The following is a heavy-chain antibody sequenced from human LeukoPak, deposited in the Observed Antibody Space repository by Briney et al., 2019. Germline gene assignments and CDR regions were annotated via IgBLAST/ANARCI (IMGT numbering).Heavy chain of an antibody. J-gene: IGHJ4*02. CDR2: ISGSGGST. CDR1: GFTFSSYA. CDR3: AISDSSSWYAFHFDY. V-gene: IGHV3-23*01. D-gene: IGHD6-13*01. Sequence: SGGSLRLSCAASGFTFSSYAMSWVRQAPGKGLEWVSAISGSGGSTYYADSVKGRFTISRDNSKNTLYLQMNSLRAEDTAVYYCAISDSSSWYAFHFDYWGQGTLVTVSS.